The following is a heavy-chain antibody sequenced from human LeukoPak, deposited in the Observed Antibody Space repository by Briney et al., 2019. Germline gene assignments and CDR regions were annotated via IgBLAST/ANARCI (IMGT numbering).Heavy chain of an antibody. D-gene: IGHD2-2*01. V-gene: IGHV4-4*07. J-gene: IGHJ3*02. Sequence: SETLSLTCTVSGGSMIHYYWSWIRQPAGKGLEWIGRVHTSGSSTYNPSLRSRVTMSVDTSKNQFSLKLSSVTAADTAVYYCARLSVPDVERAFDIWGQGTLVTVSS. CDR2: VHTSGSS. CDR1: GGSMIHYY. CDR3: ARLSVPDVERAFDI.